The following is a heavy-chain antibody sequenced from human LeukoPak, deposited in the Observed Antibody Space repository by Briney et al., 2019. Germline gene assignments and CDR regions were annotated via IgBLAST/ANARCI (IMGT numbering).Heavy chain of an antibody. CDR1: GFTFSSYW. V-gene: IGHV3-21*05. Sequence: GGSLRLSCAASGFTFSSYWMSWVRQAPGKGLEWVSYISSSSSYIYYADSVKGRFTISRDNAKNTLYLQMNSLRAEDTAVYYCASSRGYYDSPIDYWGQGTLVTVSS. CDR2: ISSSSSYI. J-gene: IGHJ4*02. D-gene: IGHD3-22*01. CDR3: ASSRGYYDSPIDY.